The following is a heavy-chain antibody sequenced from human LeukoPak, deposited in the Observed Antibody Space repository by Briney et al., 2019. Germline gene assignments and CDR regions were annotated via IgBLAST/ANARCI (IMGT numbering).Heavy chain of an antibody. J-gene: IGHJ3*02. CDR3: ARKYYCVSSGASDAFDM. Sequence: GSLRLSCATSGVAFSSYRLNSVLQAPGKGLEWVSSISSSSSYIYYADSVKGRFTISRDNAKNSLYLQMNSMRAEDTAVYYCARKYYCVSSGASDAFDMWGQETMVTVSS. V-gene: IGHV3-21*01. CDR2: ISSSSSYI. CDR1: GVAFSSYR. D-gene: IGHD3-22*01.